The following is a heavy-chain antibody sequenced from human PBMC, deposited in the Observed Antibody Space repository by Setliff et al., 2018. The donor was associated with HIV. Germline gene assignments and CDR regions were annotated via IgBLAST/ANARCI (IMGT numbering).Heavy chain of an antibody. J-gene: IGHJ4*02. Sequence: PSETLSLTCTVSGGSMTTYYWNWIRQPPGKGLEWIGYIDFNGDSYYNPSLKSRVSISLDMSKNQISLKLNSLTAADTAVYYCASSAEYWGPGILVTVSS. CDR1: GGSMTTYY. V-gene: IGHV4-59*01. CDR3: ASSAEY. CDR2: IDFNGDS.